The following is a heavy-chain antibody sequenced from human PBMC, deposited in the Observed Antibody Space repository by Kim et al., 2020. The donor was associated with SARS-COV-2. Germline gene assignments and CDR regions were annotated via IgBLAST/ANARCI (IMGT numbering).Heavy chain of an antibody. CDR2: INYSGST. V-gene: IGHV4-39*01. CDR1: GGSISSSTYY. Sequence: SETLSLTCAVSGGSISSSTYYWGWIRQPPGKGLEWIGTINYSGSTYYNPSLKSRVTMFVDTSKNQFSLKVSSVTAADTAVYYCASVTGWYYSDYWGQGTLVTVSS. D-gene: IGHD6-19*01. CDR3: ASVTGWYYSDY. J-gene: IGHJ4*02.